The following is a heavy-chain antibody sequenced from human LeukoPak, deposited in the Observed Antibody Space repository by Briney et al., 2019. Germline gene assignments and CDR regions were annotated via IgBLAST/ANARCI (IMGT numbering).Heavy chain of an antibody. J-gene: IGHJ4*02. D-gene: IGHD3-10*01. CDR1: GYTFSDYG. V-gene: IGHV3-33*08. CDR2: ISYSGVVK. CDR3: ARGHRVLLWFGELFDY. Sequence: GGSLRLSCTASGYTFSDYGMHWVRQAPGKGLEWLSVISYSGVVKFYADSVKGRFTISRDNSKNTVYLQMNSLRAEDTAVYYCARGHRVLLWFGELFDYWGQGTLVTVSS.